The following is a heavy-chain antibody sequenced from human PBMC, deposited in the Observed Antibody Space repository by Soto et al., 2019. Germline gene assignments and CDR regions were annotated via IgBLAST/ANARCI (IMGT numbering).Heavy chain of an antibody. J-gene: IGHJ6*02. V-gene: IGHV1-2*02. Sequence: ASVKVSCKASGYTFTGYYMHGVRQAPGQGLEWMGWINPNSGGTNYAQKFQGRVTMTRDTSISTAYMELSRLRSDDTAVYYCARDDVVVVAATLLHYYYGMDVWGQGTTVTVSS. CDR1: GYTFTGYY. CDR3: ARDDVVVVAATLLHYYYGMDV. D-gene: IGHD2-15*01. CDR2: INPNSGGT.